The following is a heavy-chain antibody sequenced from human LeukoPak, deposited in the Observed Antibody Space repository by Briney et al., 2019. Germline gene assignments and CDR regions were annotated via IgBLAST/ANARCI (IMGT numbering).Heavy chain of an antibody. J-gene: IGHJ6*03. Sequence: GGSLRLSCAASGFTFSSYCMSWVRQAPGKGLEWVSAISGSGGSTYYADSVKGRFTISRDNSQNTLYLQMNSLRAEDTAVYYCAKCYYYGSGSYYHNDYYYYYMDVWGKGTTVTISS. V-gene: IGHV3-23*01. CDR2: ISGSGGST. CDR3: AKCYYYGSGSYYHNDYYYYYMDV. D-gene: IGHD3-10*01. CDR1: GFTFSSYC.